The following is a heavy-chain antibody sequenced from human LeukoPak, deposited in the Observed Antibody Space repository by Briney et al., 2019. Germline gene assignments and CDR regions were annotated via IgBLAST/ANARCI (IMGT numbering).Heavy chain of an antibody. D-gene: IGHD5-12*01. Sequence: QPGRSLLLSCAASGFTFSSYAMHWGRQAPGKGLEWVALISYDGSNKYYADSVKGRFTISRDNSKNTLYLQMNSLRAEDTAVYYCARENVDIVPAHYFDYWGQGTLVTVSS. J-gene: IGHJ4*02. CDR1: GFTFSSYA. V-gene: IGHV3-30*04. CDR2: ISYDGSNK. CDR3: ARENVDIVPAHYFDY.